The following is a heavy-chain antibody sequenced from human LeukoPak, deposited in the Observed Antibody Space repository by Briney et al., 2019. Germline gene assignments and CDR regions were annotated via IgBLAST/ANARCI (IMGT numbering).Heavy chain of an antibody. J-gene: IGHJ5*01. CDR2: ISGDGART. CDR1: GFTFGTYT. CDR3: AKDRGGLPHPIWFDS. V-gene: IGHV3-23*01. D-gene: IGHD2-21*01. Sequence: GGSLRLSCAASGFTFGTYTMSWVRQVPGQGLEWVAGISGDGARTYYAGSVQGRFTISRDNANNMLNLQLSALRADDAAVYYCAKDRGGLPHPIWFDSWGQGTMVAVSS.